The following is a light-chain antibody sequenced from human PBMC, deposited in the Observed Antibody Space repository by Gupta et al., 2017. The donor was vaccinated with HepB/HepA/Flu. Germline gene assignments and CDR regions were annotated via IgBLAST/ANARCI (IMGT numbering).Light chain of an antibody. CDR3: QQRSNWPPPLT. V-gene: IGKV3-11*01. J-gene: IGKJ4*01. Sequence: EIVLTQSPAILSLSPGERATLSCRASQSVSSYLAWHQQKPGQAPRLLIYDASNRATGIPARFSGSGSGTDFALTISSLEPEDFAVYYCQQRSNWPPPLTFGGGTKVEIK. CDR1: QSVSSY. CDR2: DAS.